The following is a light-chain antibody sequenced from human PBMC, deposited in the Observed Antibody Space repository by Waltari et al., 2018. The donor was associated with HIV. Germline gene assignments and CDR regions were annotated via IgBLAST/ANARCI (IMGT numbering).Light chain of an antibody. J-gene: IGLJ3*02. CDR3: QSADISGPPWM. CDR2: KDI. Sequence: SYELTQPPSVSVSPGQTAKITCSGDALPKQYTYWYQQKPGQAPILIIFKDIQRTSGIPERFSGSTSGTKVTLTISGVQAEDEADYYCQSADISGPPWMFGGGTKLTVL. V-gene: IGLV3-25*03. CDR1: ALPKQY.